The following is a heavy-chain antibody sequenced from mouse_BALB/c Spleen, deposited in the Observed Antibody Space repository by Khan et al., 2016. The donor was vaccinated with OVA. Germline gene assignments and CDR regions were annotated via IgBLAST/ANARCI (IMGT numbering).Heavy chain of an antibody. CDR2: IDPASSNS. CDR1: GYTFTSTC. Sequence: ELVKPGTSVKLSCKASGYTFTSTCINWMKQRPGQGLEWIGRIDPASSNSYYDEMFKGKASLTVDTSSSTAYIQLSSLSSEDTAVCICASEDYYGKDCDAMDDWGQGSTVTVSS. J-gene: IGHJ4*01. CDR3: ASEDYYGKDCDAMDD. V-gene: IGHV1S41*01. D-gene: IGHD1-1*02.